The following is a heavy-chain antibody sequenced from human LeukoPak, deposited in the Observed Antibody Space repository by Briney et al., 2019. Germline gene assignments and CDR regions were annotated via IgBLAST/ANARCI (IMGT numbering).Heavy chain of an antibody. CDR2: IYPSGSI. V-gene: IGHV4-61*02. CDR1: GGSISSGSYY. J-gene: IGHJ3*02. CDR3: ARDSVAGYAFDI. Sequence: PSETLSLTCTVSGGSISSGSYYWSWIRQPAGKGLEWIGRIYPSGSINYNPSLKSRVIISVDTSKNQFSLNLTSVTAADTAVYFCARDSVAGYAFDIWGRGTMVTVSS. D-gene: IGHD6-19*01.